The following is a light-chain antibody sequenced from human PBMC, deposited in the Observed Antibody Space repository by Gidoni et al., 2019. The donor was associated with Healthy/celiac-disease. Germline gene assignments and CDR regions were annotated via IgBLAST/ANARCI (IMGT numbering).Light chain of an antibody. CDR1: QSFSSN. J-gene: IGKJ3*01. Sequence: EIVITQSPAPLSVSPGERATLSCRASQSFSSNLAWYQQKPGQAPRLLIYGAYSRATGIPARFSGRGSGKEFTLISSSVHSEDFAVYCCQRYNNWLITFGHGTKVDIK. CDR2: GAY. CDR3: QRYNNWLIT. V-gene: IGKV3-15*01.